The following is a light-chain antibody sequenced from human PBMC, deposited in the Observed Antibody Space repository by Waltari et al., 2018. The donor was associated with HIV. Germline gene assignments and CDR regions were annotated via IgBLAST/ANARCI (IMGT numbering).Light chain of an antibody. CDR3: QAWDANHAV. V-gene: IGLV3-1*01. CDR1: KLADKF. CDR2: QGS. Sequence: TQPPSVSISSGQTASIPCSGEKLADKFPCWYQKKPGQPPILLVYQGSRRPSGIPARFSASQSANTATLTIRGAQPLDEAVYFCQAWDANHAVFGGGTALTVL. J-gene: IGLJ2*01.